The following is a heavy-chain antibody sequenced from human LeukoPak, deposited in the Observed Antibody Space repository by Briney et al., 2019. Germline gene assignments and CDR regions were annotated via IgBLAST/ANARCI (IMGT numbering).Heavy chain of an antibody. CDR3: ASNTAAGSYYYYYYMDV. V-gene: IGHV1-69*05. D-gene: IGHD6-13*01. J-gene: IGHJ6*03. CDR1: GGTFSSYA. CDR2: IIPIFGTA. Sequence: ASVKASCKASGGTFSSYAISWVRQAPGQGLEWMGRIIPIFGTANYAQKFQGRVTITTDESTSTAYMELSSLRSEDTAVYYCASNTAAGSYYYYYYMDVWGKGTTVTVSS.